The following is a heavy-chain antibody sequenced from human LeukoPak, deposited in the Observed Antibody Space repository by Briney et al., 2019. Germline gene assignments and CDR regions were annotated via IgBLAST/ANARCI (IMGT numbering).Heavy chain of an antibody. J-gene: IGHJ4*02. CDR3: ARRGHSSGWYYFDY. V-gene: IGHV1-69*06. D-gene: IGHD6-19*01. CDR1: GGTFSSYA. CDR2: IIPIFGTA. Sequence: GSSVKVSFKASGGTFSSYAISWVRQAPGQGLEWMGGIIPIFGTANYAQKFQGRVTITADKSTSTAYMELSSLRSEDTAVYYCARRGHSSGWYYFDYWGQGTLVTVSS.